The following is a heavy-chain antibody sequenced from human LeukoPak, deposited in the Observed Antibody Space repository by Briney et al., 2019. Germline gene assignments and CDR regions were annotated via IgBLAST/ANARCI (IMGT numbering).Heavy chain of an antibody. J-gene: IGHJ4*02. CDR1: GFTFSSYA. CDR3: ARRAPGFSSGWLDY. Sequence: PGGSLRLSCAASGFTFSSYAMHWVRQAPGKGLEYVSAISSNGGSTFYANSVKGRFIVSRDNSKNTLSLQMGSLRAEDLAVYYCARRAPGFSSGWLDYWGQGTLVTVSS. D-gene: IGHD6-19*01. V-gene: IGHV3-64*01. CDR2: ISSNGGST.